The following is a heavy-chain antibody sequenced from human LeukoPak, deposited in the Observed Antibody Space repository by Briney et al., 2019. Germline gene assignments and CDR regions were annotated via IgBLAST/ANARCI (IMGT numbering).Heavy chain of an antibody. CDR1: GFTFSSYS. Sequence: TGGSLRLSCAASGFTFSSYSMNWVRQAPGKGLEWVSYISSSSSTIYYADSVKGRFTISRDNAKNSLYLQMNSLRAEDTAVYYCAREGRWNSMLDLDAFDIWGQGTMVTVSS. CDR2: ISSSSSTI. CDR3: AREGRWNSMLDLDAFDI. D-gene: IGHD1-7*01. J-gene: IGHJ3*02. V-gene: IGHV3-48*04.